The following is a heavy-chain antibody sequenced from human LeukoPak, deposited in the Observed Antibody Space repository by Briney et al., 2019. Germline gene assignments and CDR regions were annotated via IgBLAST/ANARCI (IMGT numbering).Heavy chain of an antibody. CDR1: GFTFSSYG. J-gene: IGHJ4*02. D-gene: IGHD5-18*01. CDR3: AKERDTAMVTIDY. CDR2: IRYDGSNK. Sequence: GGSLRLSCAASGFTFSSYGMHWVRQAPGKGLEWVAFIRYDGSNKYYADSVKGRFTISRDNSKDTLYLQMNSLRAEDTAVYYCAKERDTAMVTIDYWGQGTLVTVSS. V-gene: IGHV3-30*02.